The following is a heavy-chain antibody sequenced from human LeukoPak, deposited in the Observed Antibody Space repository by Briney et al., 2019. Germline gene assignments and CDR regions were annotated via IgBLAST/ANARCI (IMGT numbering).Heavy chain of an antibody. V-gene: IGHV4-34*01. CDR3: ARGRRLDY. CDR1: GGSFSGYY. Sequence: SETLSLTCAVYGGSFSGYYWSWIRQPPGKGLEWIGEINHSGSTNYNPSLKSRVTISVDTPKNQFSLKLSSVTAADAAVCYCARGRRLDYWGQGTLVTVSS. CDR2: INHSGST. J-gene: IGHJ4*02.